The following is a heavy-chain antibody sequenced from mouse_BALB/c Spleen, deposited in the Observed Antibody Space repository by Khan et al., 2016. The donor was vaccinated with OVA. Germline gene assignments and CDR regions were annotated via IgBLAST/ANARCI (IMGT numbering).Heavy chain of an antibody. J-gene: IGHJ3*01. D-gene: IGHD1-1*02. Sequence: EVELVESGGGLVKPGGSLKLSCAASGFTFSSFSMSWVRQTPEKRLEWVATISSGGDNTYYPDSVKGRFTISRDNAKNNLYLQMSSLRSEDTALYYCARSNDGAFAYWGQGTLVTVSA. CDR3: ARSNDGAFAY. V-gene: IGHV5-9*03. CDR1: GFTFSSFS. CDR2: ISSGGDNT.